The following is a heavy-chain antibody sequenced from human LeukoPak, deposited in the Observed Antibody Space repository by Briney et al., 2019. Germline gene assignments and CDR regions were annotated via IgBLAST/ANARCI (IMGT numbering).Heavy chain of an antibody. CDR3: ARLTALAGHRGAFDI. Sequence: SETLSLTCNVSGGSIGGHTFYWDWIRQPPGKGLEWIATIYYNGNTFYNPSLKSRVAITIDMSKSQFSLHLSSVTAADTAIYYCARLTALAGHRGAFDIWGPGTMVTVSS. D-gene: IGHD6-19*01. CDR1: GGSIGGHTFY. V-gene: IGHV4-39*01. CDR2: IYYNGNT. J-gene: IGHJ3*02.